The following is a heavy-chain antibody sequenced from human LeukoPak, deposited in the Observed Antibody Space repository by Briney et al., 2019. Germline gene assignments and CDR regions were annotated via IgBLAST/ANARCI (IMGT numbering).Heavy chain of an antibody. Sequence: GESLRLSCAASGFLFSSYSMNWVRQAPGKGLEWVSYISGGSSTIYYADSVKGRFTISRDNAKNSLDLQMNSLRAEDTAVYYCARDKGAATEERSDYWGQGTLVTVSS. CDR2: ISGGSSTI. D-gene: IGHD1-26*01. V-gene: IGHV3-48*01. CDR3: ARDKGAATEERSDY. J-gene: IGHJ4*02. CDR1: GFLFSSYS.